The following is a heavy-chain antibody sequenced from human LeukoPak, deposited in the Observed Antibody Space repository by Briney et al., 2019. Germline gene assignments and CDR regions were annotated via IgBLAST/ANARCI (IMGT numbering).Heavy chain of an antibody. CDR3: ATTVPAPSEYFQH. J-gene: IGHJ1*01. Sequence: ASVKVSCKVPGYTLTELSMHWVRQAPGKGLEWMGGFDPEDGETIYAQKFQGRVTMTEDTSTDTAYMELSSLRSEDTAVYYCATTVPAPSEYFQHWGQGTLVTVSS. V-gene: IGHV1-24*01. CDR2: FDPEDGET. D-gene: IGHD4-11*01. CDR1: GYTLTELS.